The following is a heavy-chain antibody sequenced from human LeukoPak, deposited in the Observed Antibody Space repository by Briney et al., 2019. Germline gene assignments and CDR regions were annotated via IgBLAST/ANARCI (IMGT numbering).Heavy chain of an antibody. J-gene: IGHJ4*02. CDR2: ISISGSTI. CDR3: ARASMRMTTAGLVDY. CDR1: GFTFSSYE. Sequence: GGSLRLSCAASGFTFSSYEMNWVRQAPGKGLEWVSYISISGSTIYYAESVKGRFTISRDNAKNSLYLQMNSLRAEDTAVYYCARASMRMTTAGLVDYWGQGTLVTVSS. V-gene: IGHV3-48*03. D-gene: IGHD6-13*01.